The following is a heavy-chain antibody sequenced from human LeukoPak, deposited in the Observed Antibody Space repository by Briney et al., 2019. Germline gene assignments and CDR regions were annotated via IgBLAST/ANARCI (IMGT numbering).Heavy chain of an antibody. CDR2: IYYSGST. Sequence: PSETLSLTCTVSGGSISSYYWSWIRQPPGKGLEWVGYIYYSGSTNYNPSLKSRVTISVDTSKNQFSLKLSSVTAADTAVYYCARLNKYYDYLWGSYRPNWFDPWGQGTLVTVSS. D-gene: IGHD3-16*02. CDR1: GGSISSYY. V-gene: IGHV4-59*08. J-gene: IGHJ5*02. CDR3: ARLNKYYDYLWGSYRPNWFDP.